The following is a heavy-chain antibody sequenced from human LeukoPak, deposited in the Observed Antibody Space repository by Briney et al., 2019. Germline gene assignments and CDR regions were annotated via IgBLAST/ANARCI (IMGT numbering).Heavy chain of an antibody. V-gene: IGHV1-2*02. Sequence: AAVKVSCKSSGYTFTGYYMHWVRQAPGQGLGWVWVINPSSGGTKYGQKFQGRVTMPRATSISTAYMAVSRLRSDDAAVYYCARDQQHTYYYDSRDFDYSGQGTLVTVSS. CDR3: ARDQQHTYYYDSRDFDY. D-gene: IGHD3-22*01. CDR1: GYTFTGYY. J-gene: IGHJ4*02. CDR2: INPSSGGT.